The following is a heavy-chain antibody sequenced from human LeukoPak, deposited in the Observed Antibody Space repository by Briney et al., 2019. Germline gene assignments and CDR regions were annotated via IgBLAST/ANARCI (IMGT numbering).Heavy chain of an antibody. Sequence: GGSVTLSCAASGFTFSTYEMNWVRQAPGKGLEWVSYISWSGTTISSADSSTGRFTISRDNAKNSLYLQMNSLRAEDTAVYYCARAGAFVDYWGQGTLVTASS. J-gene: IGHJ4*02. CDR3: ARAGAFVDY. V-gene: IGHV3-48*03. D-gene: IGHD2-15*01. CDR1: GFTFSTYE. CDR2: ISWSGTTI.